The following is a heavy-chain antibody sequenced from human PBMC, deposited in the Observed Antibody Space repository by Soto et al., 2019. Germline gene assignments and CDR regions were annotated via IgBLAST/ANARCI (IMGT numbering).Heavy chain of an antibody. D-gene: IGHD6-6*01. V-gene: IGHV6-1*01. CDR3: ARDSAARHELGYGMDV. CDR2: TYYRSKWYN. J-gene: IGHJ6*04. Sequence: PSQTLSLTCAISGDSVSSNSAAWNWIRQSPSRGLEWLGRTYYRSKWYNDYAVSVKSRITINPDTSKNQFSLQLNSVTPEDAAVYYCARDSAARHELGYGMDVWGEGTTVTVSS. CDR1: GDSVSSNSAA.